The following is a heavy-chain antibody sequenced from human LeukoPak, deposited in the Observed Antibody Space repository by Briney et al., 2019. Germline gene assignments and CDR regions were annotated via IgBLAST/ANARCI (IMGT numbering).Heavy chain of an antibody. J-gene: IGHJ1*01. V-gene: IGHV3-7*01. Sequence: GGSLRLSCAASGFTFSSYWMSWVRQAPGKGLEWVANIKQDGSEKYYVDSVKGRFTISRDNAKNSLYLQMNSLRAEDTAVYYCARASSLLVEYFQHWGQGTLVTVSS. CDR1: GFTFSSYW. CDR2: IKQDGSEK. CDR3: ARASSLLVEYFQH. D-gene: IGHD6-13*01.